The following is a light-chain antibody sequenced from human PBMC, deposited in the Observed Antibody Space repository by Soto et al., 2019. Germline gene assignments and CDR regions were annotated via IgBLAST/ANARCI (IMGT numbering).Light chain of an antibody. CDR3: SSYAGINNFVV. V-gene: IGLV2-8*01. CDR1: TSDVGGHNY. Sequence: QYVLTQPPSASGSPGQSVTISCTGTTSDVGGHNYVSWYQQYSGKAPKLMIFEVTKRPPGVPDRFSGSKSGNTASLTVSGLQAEDEADYYCSSYAGINNFVVFGGGTKLTVL. J-gene: IGLJ2*01. CDR2: EVT.